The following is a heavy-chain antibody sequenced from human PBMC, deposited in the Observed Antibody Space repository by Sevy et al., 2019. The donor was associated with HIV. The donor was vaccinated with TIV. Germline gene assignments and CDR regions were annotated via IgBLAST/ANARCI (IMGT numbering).Heavy chain of an antibody. CDR1: GFTFSSYS. CDR2: ISSSSSTI. Sequence: GESLKISCAASGFTFSSYSMNWVRQAPGKGLEWVSYISSSSSTIYYADSVKGRFTISRDNAKNSLYLQMNSLRDEDTAVYYCARCFYCSGGSCYSLAYFQHWGQGTLVTVSS. V-gene: IGHV3-48*02. CDR3: ARCFYCSGGSCYSLAYFQH. D-gene: IGHD2-15*01. J-gene: IGHJ1*01.